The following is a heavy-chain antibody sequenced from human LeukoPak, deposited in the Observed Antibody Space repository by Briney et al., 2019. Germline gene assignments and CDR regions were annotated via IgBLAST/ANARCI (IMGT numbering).Heavy chain of an antibody. Sequence: SETLSLTCAVYGGSFSGYYWRWIRQPPGKGLEWIGEINHSGSTNYQPSLKSRVTISVDTSKNQFSLKLSSVTAADTAVYYCARVKGRPGWRITMMVVAGHAAFDIWGQGTMVTVSS. CDR2: INHSGST. D-gene: IGHD3-22*01. CDR3: ARVKGRPGWRITMMVVAGHAAFDI. CDR1: GGSFSGYY. V-gene: IGHV4-34*01. J-gene: IGHJ3*02.